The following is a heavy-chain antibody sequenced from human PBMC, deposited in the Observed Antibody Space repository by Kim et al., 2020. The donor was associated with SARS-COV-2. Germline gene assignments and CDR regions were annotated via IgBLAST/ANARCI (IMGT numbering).Heavy chain of an antibody. CDR1: GGSFSSYM. CDR2: VNPTGGT. Sequence: SETLSLTCAVNGGSFSSYMWAWLRQTPGKGLERIGEVNPTGGTNYNPSLKSRLTISADTSMNQVSLNLRSVAAADAAVYYCARGFRFGYYFDYWGPGTVVTVSS. CDR3: ARGFRFGYYFDY. V-gene: IGHV4-34*01. J-gene: IGHJ4*02. D-gene: IGHD3-10*01.